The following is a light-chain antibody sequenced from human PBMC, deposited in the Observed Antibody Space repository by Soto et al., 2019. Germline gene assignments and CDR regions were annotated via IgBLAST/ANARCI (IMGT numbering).Light chain of an antibody. CDR1: QSVSSTY. CDR2: AAS. V-gene: IGKV3-20*01. CDR3: QQYGNSRWT. J-gene: IGKJ1*01. Sequence: IVLTQSPCTLSLFPGERATLSCRASQSVSSTYLAWYQQKPGQAPRPLISAASSRATGTPDRFSGSGSGTDFTLTISRLEPEDFAVYYCQQYGNSRWTFGQGTKVDIK.